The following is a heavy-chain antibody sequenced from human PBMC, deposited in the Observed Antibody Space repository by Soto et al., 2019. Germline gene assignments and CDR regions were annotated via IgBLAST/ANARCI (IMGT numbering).Heavy chain of an antibody. CDR2: INPNSGGT. D-gene: IGHD3-3*01. CDR1: GYTFTGYY. Sequence: ASVKVSCKASGYTFTGYYMHWVRQAPGQGLEWMGWINPNSGGTNYAQKFQGWVTMTRDTSISTAYMELSRLRSDDTAVYYCARGFRSYYDFWSGYFLLLDVWGQGTTVTVSS. V-gene: IGHV1-2*04. CDR3: ARGFRSYYDFWSGYFLLLDV. J-gene: IGHJ6*02.